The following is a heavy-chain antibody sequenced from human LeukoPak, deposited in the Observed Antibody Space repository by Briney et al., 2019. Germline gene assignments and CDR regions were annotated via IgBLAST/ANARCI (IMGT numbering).Heavy chain of an antibody. CDR3: ARGGTPLHCSGGSCYTRWFDP. CDR2: INHSGTT. V-gene: IGHV4-34*01. D-gene: IGHD2-15*01. J-gene: IGHJ5*02. Sequence: SETLSLTCAVYGGSFSGYFWSWIRQPPGKGLEWIGEINHSGTTNYNPSLKSRVTISVDTSKNQFSLKLSSVTAADTAVFYCARGGTPLHCSGGSCYTRWFDPWGQGTLVTVSS. CDR1: GGSFSGYF.